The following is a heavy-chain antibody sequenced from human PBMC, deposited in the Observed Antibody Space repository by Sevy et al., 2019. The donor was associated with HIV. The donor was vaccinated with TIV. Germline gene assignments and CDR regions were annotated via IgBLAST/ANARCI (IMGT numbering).Heavy chain of an antibody. CDR1: VYTLSQLS. CDR3: ATTKDYYDSSGSPFDY. J-gene: IGHJ4*02. V-gene: IGHV1-24*01. D-gene: IGHD3-22*01. CDR2: FDPEDGET. Sequence: ASVKVSCKVSVYTLSQLSMHWVRQAPGKGLERMGSFDPEDGETRYAQMLQGRVTLTEDTSTNTAYMELRSLRSEDTAVYYCATTKDYYDSSGSPFDYWGQGTLVTVSS.